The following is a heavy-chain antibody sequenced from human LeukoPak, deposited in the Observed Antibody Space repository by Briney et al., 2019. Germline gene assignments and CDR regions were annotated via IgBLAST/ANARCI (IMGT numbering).Heavy chain of an antibody. CDR1: GGSISSYY. CDR2: IYYSGST. V-gene: IGHV4-59*12. D-gene: IGHD1-26*01. CDR3: ARDAVGSNWFDP. J-gene: IGHJ5*02. Sequence: SETLSLTCTVSGGSISSYYWSWIRQPPGRGLEGIGYIYYSGSTNHNPSLKSRVTISVDTSKNQFSLKLSSVTAADTAVYYCARDAVGSNWFDPCGQGTLVTVSS.